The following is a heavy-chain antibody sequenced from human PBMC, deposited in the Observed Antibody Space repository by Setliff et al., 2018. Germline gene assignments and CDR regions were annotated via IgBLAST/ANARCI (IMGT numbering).Heavy chain of an antibody. V-gene: IGHV4-59*11. D-gene: IGHD3-22*01. Sequence: LSLPCTVSGGSISSHYWSWIRQPPGKGLEWIGSIYYSGSTNYNPSLKSRVTISVDTSKNQFSLKLSSVTAADTAVYYCARDLGYYDIGSWGQGTLVTVSS. CDR3: ARDLGYYDIGS. CDR2: IYYSGST. CDR1: GGSISSHY. J-gene: IGHJ1*01.